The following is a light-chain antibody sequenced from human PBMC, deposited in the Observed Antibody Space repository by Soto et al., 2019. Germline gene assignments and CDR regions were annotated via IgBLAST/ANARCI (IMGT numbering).Light chain of an antibody. CDR3: QQYGSSLLYT. Sequence: EIVLTQSPGTLSLSPGERATLSCRASQSVSSSYLAWYQQKPGQAPRLLIYGASSRATGIPDRFSGSGSGTDFTLTISRLEPEDFAVYYFQQYGSSLLYTFGQGTKREIK. V-gene: IGKV3-20*01. J-gene: IGKJ2*01. CDR2: GAS. CDR1: QSVSSSY.